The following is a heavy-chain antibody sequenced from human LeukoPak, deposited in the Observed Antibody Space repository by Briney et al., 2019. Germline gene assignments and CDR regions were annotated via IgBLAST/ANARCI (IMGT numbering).Heavy chain of an antibody. D-gene: IGHD6-19*01. CDR2: ISSSGSTI. CDR3: ARSIAVADFDY. Sequence: GGSLRLSCAASGFTFSSYAMSWIRQAPGKGLEWVSYISSSGSTIYYADSVKGRFTISRDNAKNSLYLQMNSLRAEDTAVYYCARSIAVADFDYWGQGTLVTVSS. J-gene: IGHJ4*02. V-gene: IGHV3-11*01. CDR1: GFTFSSYA.